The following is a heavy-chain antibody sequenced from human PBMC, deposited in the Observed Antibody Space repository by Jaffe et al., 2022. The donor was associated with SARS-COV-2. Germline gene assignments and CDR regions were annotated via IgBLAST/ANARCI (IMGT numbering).Heavy chain of an antibody. D-gene: IGHD6-19*01. CDR2: INPNSGGT. J-gene: IGHJ6*02. V-gene: IGHV1-2*04. Sequence: QVQLVQSGAEVKKPGASVKVSCKASGYTFTGYYMHWVRQAPGQGLEWMGWINPNSGGTNYAQKFQGWVTMTRDTSISTAYMELSRLRSDDTAVYYCARDSSGWPYYYYGMDVWGQGTTVTVSS. CDR3: ARDSSGWPYYYYGMDV. CDR1: GYTFTGYY.